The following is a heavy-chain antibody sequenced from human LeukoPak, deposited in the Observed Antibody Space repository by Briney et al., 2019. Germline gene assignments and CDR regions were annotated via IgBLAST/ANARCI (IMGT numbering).Heavy chain of an antibody. CDR3: ARALCDGDCYTRHFDH. D-gene: IGHD2-21*02. V-gene: IGHV1-46*01. J-gene: IGHJ4*02. CDR2: INPSGGST. Sequence: ASVKVSCKASGYTFTSYFMHWVRQAPGQGLEWMGIINPSGGSTSYAQKFQGRVTMTRDTSTSTVYLEVSSLRSEDTAIYYCARALCDGDCYTRHFDHWGQGTLVTVSS. CDR1: GYTFTSYF.